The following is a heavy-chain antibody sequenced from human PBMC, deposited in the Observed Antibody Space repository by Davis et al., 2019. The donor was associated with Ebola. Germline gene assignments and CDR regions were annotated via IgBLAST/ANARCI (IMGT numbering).Heavy chain of an antibody. V-gene: IGHV3-73*01. CDR3: TTTTVTLDY. Sequence: GSLRLSCAASGFTFSGSAMHWVRQASGKGLEWVDRIRSKANSYATAYAASVKGRFTISRDDSKNTAYLQMNSLKTEDTAVYYCTTTTVTLDYWGQGTLVTVSS. CDR1: GFTFSGSA. CDR2: IRSKANSYAT. D-gene: IGHD4-17*01. J-gene: IGHJ4*02.